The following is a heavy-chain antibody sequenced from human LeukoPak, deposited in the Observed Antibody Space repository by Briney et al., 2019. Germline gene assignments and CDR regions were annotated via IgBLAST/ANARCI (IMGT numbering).Heavy chain of an antibody. J-gene: IGHJ3*02. V-gene: IGHV3-64*01. CDR1: GFTFSSYA. CDR2: ISSNGGST. D-gene: IGHD3-22*01. Sequence: GGSLRLSCAASGFTFSSYAMHWVRQAPGKGLEYVSAISSNGGSTYYANSVKGRFTISRDNSKNTLHLQMGSLRAEDMAVYYCARGSLGYYDSSDWAFDIWGQGTMVTVSS. CDR3: ARGSLGYYDSSDWAFDI.